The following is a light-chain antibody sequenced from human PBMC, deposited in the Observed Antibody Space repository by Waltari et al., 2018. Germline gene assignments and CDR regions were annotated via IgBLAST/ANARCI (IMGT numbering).Light chain of an antibody. J-gene: IGLJ1*01. CDR1: DSDVGAHDF. CDR3: SSYTTSSAPGV. Sequence: QSALTQPAPVSGSPGQSITISCSGTDSDVGAHDFVSWYQQHPGKAPHLILYEVSNRPSGISNRFSASKSGNTASLTISGLQAEDEADYYCSSYTTSSAPGVFGTGTRVTVL. CDR2: EVS. V-gene: IGLV2-14*01.